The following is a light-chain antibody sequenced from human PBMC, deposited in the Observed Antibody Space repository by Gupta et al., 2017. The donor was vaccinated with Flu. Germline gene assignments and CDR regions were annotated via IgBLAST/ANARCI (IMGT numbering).Light chain of an antibody. CDR1: KLADQY. V-gene: IGLV3-1*01. J-gene: IGLJ2*01. CDR2: QDS. CDR3: QAWDSSTAV. Sequence: SPGQTATITCSGNKLADQYACWYQQKPGQSPLCVIYQDSKRPSGIPERFSGSNSATTATLTISGTQAVDYSYYYCQAWDSSTAVFGGGTKLTAL.